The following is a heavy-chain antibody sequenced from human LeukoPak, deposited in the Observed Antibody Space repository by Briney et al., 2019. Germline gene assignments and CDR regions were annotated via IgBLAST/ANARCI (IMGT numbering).Heavy chain of an antibody. J-gene: IGHJ4*02. CDR2: IRYDGSNK. V-gene: IGHV3-30*02. CDR1: RFTFSNAW. Sequence: AGGSLRLSCAASRFTFSNAWMSWVRQAPGKGLEWVAFIRYDGSNKYYADSVKGRFTISRDNSKNTLYLQMNSLGAEDTAVYYCAKSPTFGGVIVSVGAYWGQGTLVTVSS. D-gene: IGHD3-16*02. CDR3: AKSPTFGGVIVSVGAY.